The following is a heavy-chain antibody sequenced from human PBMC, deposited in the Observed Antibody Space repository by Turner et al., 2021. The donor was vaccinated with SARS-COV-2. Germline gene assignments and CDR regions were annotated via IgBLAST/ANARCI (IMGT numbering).Heavy chain of an antibody. J-gene: IGHJ4*02. CDR1: GFSLSTSGVG. Sequence: QITLKEAGPTPVKPTQSLPLTCTVSGFSLSTSGVGVGWIRQPPGKTLEWLSLIYWNDGKSYSASLKSRLTITKDTSKNQVVLTMTNMDPVDTATYYCAHSEVSGFAAANFDYWGQGTLVTVSS. CDR3: AHSEVSGFAAANFDY. D-gene: IGHD3-10*01. CDR2: IYWNDGK. V-gene: IGHV2-5*01.